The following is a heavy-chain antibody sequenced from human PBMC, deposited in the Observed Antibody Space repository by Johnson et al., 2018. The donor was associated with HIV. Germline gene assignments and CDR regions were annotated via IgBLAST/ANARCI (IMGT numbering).Heavy chain of an antibody. Sequence: QVQLVESGGGVVQPGRSLRLSCAASGFTFSSYAMHWVRQAPGKGLEWVAVISYDGSNKYYADYVKGRFTISRDNSKNTLYLQMNSLRAEDTAVYYCARRAIRDAFDIWGQGTMVAVSS. V-gene: IGHV3-30*04. CDR3: ARRAIRDAFDI. CDR2: ISYDGSNK. CDR1: GFTFSSYA. J-gene: IGHJ3*02.